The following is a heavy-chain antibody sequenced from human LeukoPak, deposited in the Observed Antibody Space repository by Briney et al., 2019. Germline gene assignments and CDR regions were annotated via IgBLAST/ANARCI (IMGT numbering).Heavy chain of an antibody. CDR2: INPNSGGT. J-gene: IGHJ4*02. V-gene: IGHV1-2*02. CDR3: ASGRTWYYFDY. Sequence: WMGWINPNSGGTNYAQKFQGRVTMTRDTSISTAYMELSRLRSDDTAVYYCASGRTWYYFDYWGQGTLVTVSS. D-gene: IGHD6-13*01.